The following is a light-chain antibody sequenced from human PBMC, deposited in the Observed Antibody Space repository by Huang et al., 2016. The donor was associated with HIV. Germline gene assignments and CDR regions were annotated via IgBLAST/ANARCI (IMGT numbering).Light chain of an antibody. CDR1: QSVSRD. Sequence: EIVLTQSPATLSFFPGERATLSCRASQSVSRDLDWYQQKAGQARRLLIYGASNRSTGIPARFSGSGSGTDFTLTISSLEPEDFAVYYCQQRSDWPRTFGQGTKLEIK. J-gene: IGKJ2*01. CDR2: GAS. CDR3: QQRSDWPRT. V-gene: IGKV3-11*01.